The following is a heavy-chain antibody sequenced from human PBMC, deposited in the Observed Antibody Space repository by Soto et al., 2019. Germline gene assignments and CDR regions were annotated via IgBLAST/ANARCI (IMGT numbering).Heavy chain of an antibody. Sequence: EVQLVESGGGLVQPGGSLKLSCAASGLTFSSFWMNWVRQAPGKGLEWVANIKGDGSEKYYVDSVKGRFTISRDNAKNSFYLEMNSLRAEDTAVYYCAAGFPPDYWGQGTLVTVSS. CDR1: GLTFSSFW. D-gene: IGHD3-10*01. V-gene: IGHV3-7*01. CDR3: AAGFPPDY. CDR2: IKGDGSEK. J-gene: IGHJ4*02.